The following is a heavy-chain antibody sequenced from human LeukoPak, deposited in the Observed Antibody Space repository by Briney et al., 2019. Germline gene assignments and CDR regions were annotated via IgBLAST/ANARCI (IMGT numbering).Heavy chain of an antibody. D-gene: IGHD6-19*01. Sequence: PSETLSLTCTVSGGSISSYYWSWIRQPPGKGLEWIGNIYYSGSTNYNPSLKSRVTISVDTSKNQFSLKLSSVTAADTAVYYCARSVAVAEIDYWGQGTLVTVSS. CDR2: IYYSGST. J-gene: IGHJ4*02. V-gene: IGHV4-59*01. CDR3: ARSVAVAEIDY. CDR1: GGSISSYY.